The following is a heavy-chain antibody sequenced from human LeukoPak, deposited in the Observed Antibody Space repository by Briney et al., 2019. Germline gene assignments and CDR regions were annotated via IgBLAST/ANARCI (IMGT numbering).Heavy chain of an antibody. CDR3: ARVNYGSATKKDY. Sequence: KPSETLSLTCTVSGGSISSYYWSWIRQPPGKGLEWIGYIYYSGSTNYNPSLKSRVTISVDTSKNQFSLKLSSVTAADTAVYYCARVNYGSATKKDYWGQGTLVTVSS. V-gene: IGHV4-59*01. D-gene: IGHD3-10*01. CDR2: IYYSGST. J-gene: IGHJ4*02. CDR1: GGSISSYY.